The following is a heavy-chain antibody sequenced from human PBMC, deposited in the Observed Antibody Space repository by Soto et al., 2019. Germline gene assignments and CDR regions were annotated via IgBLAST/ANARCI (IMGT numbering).Heavy chain of an antibody. CDR2: ISYDGSNK. CDR3: AKDWDYDFGGMDV. CDR1: GFTFSSFG. J-gene: IGHJ6*02. V-gene: IGHV3-30*18. D-gene: IGHD3-3*01. Sequence: QVQLVESGGGVVQPGRSLRLSCAASGFTFSSFGMHWVRQAPGKGLEWVAVISYDGSNKYYADSVKGRFTSSRDNSKNTLDLQMNSLGAEDTAVYYCAKDWDYDFGGMDVWGQGTTVTVSS.